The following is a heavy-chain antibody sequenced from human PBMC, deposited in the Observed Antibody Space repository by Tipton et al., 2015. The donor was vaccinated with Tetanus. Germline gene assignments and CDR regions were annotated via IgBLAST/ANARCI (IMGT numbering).Heavy chain of an antibody. Sequence: TLSLTCTVSGGSISSGGYYWSWIRQHPGKGLEWIGYIYYSGSTYYNPSLKSRVTISVDTSKNQFSLKLSSVTAADTAVYYCARAAFDYYGSGSRFDYWGQGTLVTVSS. J-gene: IGHJ4*02. V-gene: IGHV4-31*03. D-gene: IGHD3-10*01. CDR3: ARAAFDYYGSGSRFDY. CDR2: IYYSGST. CDR1: GGSISSGGYY.